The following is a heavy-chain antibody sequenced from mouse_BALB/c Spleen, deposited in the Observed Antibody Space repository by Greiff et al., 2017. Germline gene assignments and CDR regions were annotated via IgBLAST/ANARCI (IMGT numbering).Heavy chain of an antibody. V-gene: IGHV7-3*02. Sequence: EVQLVESGGGLVQPGGSLRLSCATSGFTFTDYYMSWVRQPPGKALEWLGFIRNKANGYTTEYSASVKGRFTISRDNSQSILYLQMNTLRAEDSATYYCARDADEGYYAMDYWGQGTSVTVSS. CDR2: IRNKANGYTT. CDR1: GFTFTDYY. J-gene: IGHJ4*01. CDR3: ARDADEGYYAMDY.